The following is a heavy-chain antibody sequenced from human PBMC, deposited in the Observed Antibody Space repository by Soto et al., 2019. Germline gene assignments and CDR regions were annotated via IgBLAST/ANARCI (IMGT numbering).Heavy chain of an antibody. D-gene: IGHD1-26*01. J-gene: IGHJ6*02. CDR2: IYSGGST. Sequence: PGGSLRLSCAASWFTVSSNYMSWVRQAPGKGLEWVSVIYSGGSTYYADSVKGRFTISRDNSKNTLYLQMNSLRAEDTAVYYCARGRGVGATHLGYYYYGMDVWGQGTTVTVSS. CDR1: WFTVSSNY. CDR3: ARGRGVGATHLGYYYYGMDV. V-gene: IGHV3-53*01.